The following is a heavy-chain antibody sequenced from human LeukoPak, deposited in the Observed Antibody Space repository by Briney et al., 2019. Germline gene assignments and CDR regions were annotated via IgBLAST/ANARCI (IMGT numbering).Heavy chain of an antibody. J-gene: IGHJ4*02. V-gene: IGHV3-21*01. CDR1: GFTFSSYS. CDR2: ISSSSSYI. D-gene: IGHD5-12*01. CDR3: ARDQRGYSGYEIDY. Sequence: GGFLRLSCAASGFTFSSYSMNWVRQAPGKGLEWVSSISSSSSYIYYADSVKGRFTISRDNAKNSLYLQMNSLRAEDTAVYYCARDQRGYSGYEIDYWGQGTLVTVSS.